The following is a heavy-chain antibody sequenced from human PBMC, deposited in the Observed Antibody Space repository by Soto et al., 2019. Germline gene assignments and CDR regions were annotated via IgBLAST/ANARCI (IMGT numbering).Heavy chain of an antibody. V-gene: IGHV4-39*01. Sequence: PGKGLAWSGSIYYSGSTYYNPSLKSRVTISVDTSKNQSSLALSSVTAADTAVYSCASFFFQAEDGIRDVRSVSAFLLNRSSDL. D-gene: IGHD3-10*02. CDR3: ASFFFQAEDGIRDVRSVSAFLLNRSSDL. CDR2: IYYSGST. J-gene: IGHJ2*01.